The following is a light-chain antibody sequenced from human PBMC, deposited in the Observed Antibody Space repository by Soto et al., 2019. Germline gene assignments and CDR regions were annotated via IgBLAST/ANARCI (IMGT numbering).Light chain of an antibody. Sequence: EIVLTQSPGTLSLSPGARATLSCRASRSVNSSLAWYQQKPGQAPRLLFHAASNRPPGIPARFSGSGSGTDFTLTISSLEPEDFAIYYCQQRSNWPPYLTFGGGTKVEVK. CDR1: RSVNSS. CDR2: AAS. CDR3: QQRSNWPPYLT. V-gene: IGKV3-11*01. J-gene: IGKJ4*01.